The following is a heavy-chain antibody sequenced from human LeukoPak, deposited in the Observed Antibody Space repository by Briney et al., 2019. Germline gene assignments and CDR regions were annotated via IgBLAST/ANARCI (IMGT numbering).Heavy chain of an antibody. V-gene: IGHV4-34*01. Sequence: SETLSLTCAVYGGSFSGYYWSWIRQPPGKGLEWIGEINHSGSTNYNPSLKSRVTISVDTSKNQFSLKLSSVTAADTAVYFCARVEAGRGIDYWGQGTLVTVSS. CDR1: GGSFSGYY. D-gene: IGHD6-19*01. CDR2: INHSGST. J-gene: IGHJ4*02. CDR3: ARVEAGRGIDY.